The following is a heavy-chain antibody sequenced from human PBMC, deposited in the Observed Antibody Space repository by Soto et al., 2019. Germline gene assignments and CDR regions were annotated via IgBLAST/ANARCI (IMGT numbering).Heavy chain of an antibody. V-gene: IGHV1-2*02. D-gene: IGHD3-10*01. Sequence: QVQLVQSGAEVKKPGASVKVSCKASGYTFTGHYMHWVRQAPGQGLEWMGWINPNSVGTNYAQKFQGRVTMTRDTSISTAYMELSRLRSDDTAVYYCAREPMVRAARGFDIWGQGTMVTVSS. CDR1: GYTFTGHY. CDR2: INPNSVGT. CDR3: AREPMVRAARGFDI. J-gene: IGHJ3*02.